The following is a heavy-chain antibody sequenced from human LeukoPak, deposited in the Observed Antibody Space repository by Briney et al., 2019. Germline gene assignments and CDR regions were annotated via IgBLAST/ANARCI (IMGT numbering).Heavy chain of an antibody. Sequence: GGSLRLSCAASGFTFSSYWMSWVRQAPGKGLXXXXXIKQDGSEKYYVDSVKGRFTISRDNAKNSLYLQMNSLRAEDTAVYYCARGGSSSWTKTDYWGQGTLVTVSS. CDR3: ARGGSSSWTKTDY. V-gene: IGHV3-7*01. D-gene: IGHD6-13*01. CDR1: GFTFSSYW. J-gene: IGHJ4*02. CDR2: IKQDGSEK.